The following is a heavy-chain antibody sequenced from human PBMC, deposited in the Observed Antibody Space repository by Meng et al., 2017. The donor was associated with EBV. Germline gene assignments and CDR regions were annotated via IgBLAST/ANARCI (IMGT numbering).Heavy chain of an antibody. CDR3: ARVRTFGGVIPPDY. Sequence: QVQVVQAGSELKKPGAAGKVSCKASGYPFTSYGISWLRQAPGQGLEWMGWISAYNGNTNYAQKLQGRVTMTTDTSTSTAYMELRSLRSDDTAVYYCARVRTFGGVIPPDYWGQGTLVTVSS. J-gene: IGHJ4*02. V-gene: IGHV1-18*01. CDR1: GYPFTSYG. D-gene: IGHD3-16*02. CDR2: ISAYNGNT.